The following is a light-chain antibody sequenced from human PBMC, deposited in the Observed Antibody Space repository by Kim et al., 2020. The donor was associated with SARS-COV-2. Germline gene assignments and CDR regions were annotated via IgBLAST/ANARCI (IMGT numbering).Light chain of an antibody. J-gene: IGKJ1*01. Sequence: VSPGERATLSCRASQSFSSNLAWYQQKPGQAPRLLINGASTRATGIPARFSGSGSGTDFTLTISSLQSEDFAVYYCQQYNNWPGTFGQGTKVDIK. CDR3: QQYNNWPGT. V-gene: IGKV3-15*01. CDR1: QSFSSN. CDR2: GAS.